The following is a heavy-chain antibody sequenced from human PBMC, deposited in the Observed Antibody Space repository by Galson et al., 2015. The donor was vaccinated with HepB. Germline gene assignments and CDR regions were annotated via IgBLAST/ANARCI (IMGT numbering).Heavy chain of an antibody. V-gene: IGHV3-64D*06. Sequence: SLRLSCAASGFTFSTYSMHWVRQAPGKGLEYLSSIGIGEHSRYYADSVKGRFTISRDDSKNTVYLQLNSLRLEDTAVYYCVRGYSFFLFDYWGQGTLVTVSS. CDR1: GFTFSTYS. CDR3: VRGYSFFLFDY. J-gene: IGHJ4*02. CDR2: IGIGEHSR. D-gene: IGHD5-18*01.